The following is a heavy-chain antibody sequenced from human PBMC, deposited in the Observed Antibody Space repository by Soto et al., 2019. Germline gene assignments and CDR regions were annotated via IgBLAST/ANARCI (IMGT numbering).Heavy chain of an antibody. V-gene: IGHV3-7*01. CDR2: IKQDGSEK. Sequence: EVQLVESGGGLVQPGGSLRLSCAASGFTFSSYWMSWVRQAPGKGLEWVANIKQDGSEKYYVDSVKGRFTISRDNAKNSLYLQMNSLRAEDTAVYYRARDQIAAAGQPVNWFDPWGQGTLVTVSS. CDR1: GFTFSSYW. D-gene: IGHD6-13*01. J-gene: IGHJ5*02. CDR3: ARDQIAAAGQPVNWFDP.